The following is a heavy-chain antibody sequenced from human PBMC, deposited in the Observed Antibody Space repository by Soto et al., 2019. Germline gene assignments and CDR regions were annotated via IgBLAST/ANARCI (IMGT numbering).Heavy chain of an antibody. V-gene: IGHV4-59*01. CDR3: ARGMYDSSGYSSPYYFDY. J-gene: IGHJ4*02. D-gene: IGHD3-22*01. CDR2: IYYSGST. Sequence: SETLSLTCTVSGGSISSYYWSWIRQPPGKGLEWIGYIYYSGSTNYNPSLKSRVTISVDTSKNQFSLKLSSVTAADTAVYYCARGMYDSSGYSSPYYFDYWGQGTLVT. CDR1: GGSISSYY.